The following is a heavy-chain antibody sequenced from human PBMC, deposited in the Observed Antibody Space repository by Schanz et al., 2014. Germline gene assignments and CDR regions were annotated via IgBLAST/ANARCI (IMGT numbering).Heavy chain of an antibody. J-gene: IGHJ4*02. D-gene: IGHD2-8*01. CDR3: ASLYDREYFDY. V-gene: IGHV3-66*01. CDR2: IYGGGIT. CDR1: GFTVSSNY. Sequence: EVQLVESGGGLVQPGGSLRLSCAASGFTVSSNYMSWVRQAPGKGLEWVSVIYGGGITYYADSVKGRFTISRDSSRNTLCLQMNSLRAEDTAVYYCASLYDREYFDYWGQGTLVTVSS.